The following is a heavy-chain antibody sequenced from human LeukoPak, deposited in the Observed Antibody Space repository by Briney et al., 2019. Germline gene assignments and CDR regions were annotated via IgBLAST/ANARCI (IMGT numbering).Heavy chain of an antibody. D-gene: IGHD2-15*01. CDR3: AREGYCSGGSCSLYAFDI. J-gene: IGHJ3*02. Sequence: SETLSLTCAVYGGSFSGYYWSWIRQPPGKGLEWIGYIYYSGSTNYNPSLKSRVTISVDTSKNQFSLKLSSVTAADTAVYYCAREGYCSGGSCSLYAFDIWGQGTMVTVSS. V-gene: IGHV4-59*01. CDR1: GGSFSGYY. CDR2: IYYSGST.